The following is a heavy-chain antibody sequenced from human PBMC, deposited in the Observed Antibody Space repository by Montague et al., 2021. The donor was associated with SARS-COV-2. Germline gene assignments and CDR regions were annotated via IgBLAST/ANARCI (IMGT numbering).Heavy chain of an antibody. V-gene: IGHV4-39*07. CDR1: GGSISSSGHY. D-gene: IGHD5-18*01. Sequence: SETLSLTCTVTGGSISSSGHYWGWIRQPPGKGLEWIGTIYNSGTTYYNPSLKSRVTISVDTSKNQFSLKLTSVTAAVTAVYYCARSGLPTSLAGYGKGMDVWGQGTTVIVSS. J-gene: IGHJ6*02. CDR2: IYNSGTT. CDR3: ARSGLPTSLAGYGKGMDV.